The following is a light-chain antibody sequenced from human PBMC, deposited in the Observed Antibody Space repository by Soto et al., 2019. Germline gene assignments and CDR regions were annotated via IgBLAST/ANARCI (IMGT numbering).Light chain of an antibody. CDR3: TSGKI. V-gene: IGLV2-14*01. CDR2: LVS. Sequence: QSALTQPASVSGSPGQSITISCTGTSSDVGGYNYVSWYQQHPGKAPKLIISLVSNRPSGVSNRFSGSKSGNTASLTNSGLRAEEEGDYYCTSGKIFGPGANLT. J-gene: IGLJ1*01. CDR1: SSDVGGYNY.